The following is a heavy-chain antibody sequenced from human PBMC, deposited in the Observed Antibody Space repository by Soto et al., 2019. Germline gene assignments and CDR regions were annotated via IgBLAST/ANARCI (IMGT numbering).Heavy chain of an antibody. D-gene: IGHD3-10*01. CDR1: GDSISREIYY. CDR2: IFYGGST. Sequence: PSETLSLTCSVSGDSISREIYYWTWIRQHPGKGLEWIGYIFYGGSTYYNPSLKGRASISMDTSKNQFSLNLTSVTPADSAVYFCARDRYSYGLGSPPVGDVWGRGTAVTVSS. CDR3: ARDRYSYGLGSPPVGDV. V-gene: IGHV4-31*03. J-gene: IGHJ6*02.